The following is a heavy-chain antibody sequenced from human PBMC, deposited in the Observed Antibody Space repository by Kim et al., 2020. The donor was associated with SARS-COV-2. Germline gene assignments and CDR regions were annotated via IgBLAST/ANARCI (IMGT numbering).Heavy chain of an antibody. CDR2: IWYDGSNK. Sequence: GGSLRLSCAASGFTFSSYGMHWVRQAPGKGLEWVAVIWYDGSNKYYADSVKGRFTISRDNSKNTLYLQMNSLRAEYTAVYYCAGEGLYSSGYANWFDPWGQGTLVTVSS. CDR3: AGEGLYSSGYANWFDP. J-gene: IGHJ5*02. D-gene: IGHD3-22*01. V-gene: IGHV3-33*01. CDR1: GFTFSSYG.